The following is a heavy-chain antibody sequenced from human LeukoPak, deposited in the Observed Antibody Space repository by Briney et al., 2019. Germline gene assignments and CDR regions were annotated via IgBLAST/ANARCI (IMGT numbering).Heavy chain of an antibody. CDR2: IYPGDSDT. D-gene: IGHD3-10*01. V-gene: IGHV5-51*01. CDR3: ARQCCRGASPGFDP. Sequence: GESLEISCKGSGYSFTDYWIAWVRQMPGKGLEWMGIIYPGDSDTRYSPSFQGQVTFSADKSINTAYLQWDSLRASDTAIYYCARQCCRGASPGFDPWGQGTLVTVSS. J-gene: IGHJ5*02. CDR1: GYSFTDYW.